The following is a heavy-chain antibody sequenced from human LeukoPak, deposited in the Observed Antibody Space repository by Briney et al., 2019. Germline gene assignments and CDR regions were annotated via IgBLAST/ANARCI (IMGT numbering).Heavy chain of an antibody. J-gene: IGHJ4*02. V-gene: IGHV3-23*01. CDR3: AKDRAGTPWAD. CDR1: GFTFDNYE. CDR2: IDGRGADT. D-gene: IGHD1-1*01. Sequence: GGSLGLSCVTSGFTFDNYEMHWVRQAPGKGLECVSTIDGRGADTYYADSVKGRFTISRDNSRNTVYLQMNSLRADDTAVYYCAKDRAGTPWADWGQGTLVTVSS.